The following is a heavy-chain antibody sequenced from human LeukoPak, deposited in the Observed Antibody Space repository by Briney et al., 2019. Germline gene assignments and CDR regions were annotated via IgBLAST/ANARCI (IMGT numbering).Heavy chain of an antibody. J-gene: IGHJ4*02. CDR2: INHSGST. CDR1: GGSFSGYY. Sequence: SSDTLSLTCAVYGGSFSGYYRSWLRQPPGKGLEWIGEINHSGSTNYNPSLKSRVTISVDTSKNQFSLQLSSVTAADTAVYYCARVRWSGAAAVDYWGQGTLVTVSS. CDR3: ARVRWSGAAAVDY. D-gene: IGHD4-23*01. V-gene: IGHV4-34*01.